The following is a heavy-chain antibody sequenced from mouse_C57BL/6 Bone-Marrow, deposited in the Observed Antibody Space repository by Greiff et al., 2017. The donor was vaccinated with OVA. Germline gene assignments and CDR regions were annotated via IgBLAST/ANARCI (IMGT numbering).Heavy chain of an antibody. Sequence: VQLQQSGAELAKPGASVKLSCKASGYTFTSYWMHWVKQRPGQGLEWIGYINPSSGYTKYNQKFKDKATLNAAKSSRTASMQLSSLTYEDSAVYYCARLRGEYFDVWGTGTTVTVSS. V-gene: IGHV1-7*01. CDR1: GYTFTSYW. D-gene: IGHD1-1*01. J-gene: IGHJ1*03. CDR3: ARLRGEYFDV. CDR2: INPSSGYT.